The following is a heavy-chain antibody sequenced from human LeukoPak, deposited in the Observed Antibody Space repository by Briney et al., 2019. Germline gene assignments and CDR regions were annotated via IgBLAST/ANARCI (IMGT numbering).Heavy chain of an antibody. CDR2: INHSGST. D-gene: IGHD5-18*01. CDR3: ARGWDTAMVFDY. Sequence: SETLSHTCAVYGGSFSGYYWSWIRQPPGKGLEWIGEINHSGSTNYNPSLKSRVTISVDTSKNQFSLKLSSVTAADTAVYYCARGWDTAMVFDYWGQGTLVTVSS. CDR1: GGSFSGYY. V-gene: IGHV4-34*01. J-gene: IGHJ4*02.